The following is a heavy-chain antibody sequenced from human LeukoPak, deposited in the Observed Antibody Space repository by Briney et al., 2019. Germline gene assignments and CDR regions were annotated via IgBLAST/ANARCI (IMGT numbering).Heavy chain of an antibody. Sequence: GGSLRLACAASGLTVSSNYMSWVRQAPGKGVEWVANIKQDGSEKYYVDTVKGRFTISRDNAKNSLYLQMNSLRAEDTAVYYCARKLRFLEWLHRLDYWGQGTLVTVSS. D-gene: IGHD3-3*01. CDR1: GLTVSSNY. J-gene: IGHJ4*02. CDR2: IKQDGSEK. V-gene: IGHV3-7*01. CDR3: ARKLRFLEWLHRLDY.